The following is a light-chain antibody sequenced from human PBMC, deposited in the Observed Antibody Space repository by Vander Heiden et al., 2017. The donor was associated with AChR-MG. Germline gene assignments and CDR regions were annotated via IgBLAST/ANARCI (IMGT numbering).Light chain of an antibody. CDR2: GNN. J-gene: IGLJ3*02. Sequence: QSVLTQPPSVSGAPGQRLTISCSGTSSNIGAGYDVHWYQQLPGRAPKILIFGNNNRPSGVPDRFSGSKSGASASLAITGLQLEDEADYYCQSYDRSLSVWVFGGWTKLTVL. CDR1: SSNIGAGYD. CDR3: QSYDRSLSVWV. V-gene: IGLV1-40*01.